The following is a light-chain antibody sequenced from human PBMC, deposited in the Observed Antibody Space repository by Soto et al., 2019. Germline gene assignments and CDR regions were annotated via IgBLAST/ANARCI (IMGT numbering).Light chain of an antibody. CDR2: GAS. CDR1: QSVRSN. J-gene: IGKJ4*01. V-gene: IGKV3-15*01. Sequence: EIVMTQSPAILSVSPGERATLFCRASQSVRSNFLAWYQHKPGQAPRLLIHGASTRATGVPPRFSGSASETEFTLTLSSLQSEDYAVYYCQQYSASPLTFGGGTKVEIK. CDR3: QQYSASPLT.